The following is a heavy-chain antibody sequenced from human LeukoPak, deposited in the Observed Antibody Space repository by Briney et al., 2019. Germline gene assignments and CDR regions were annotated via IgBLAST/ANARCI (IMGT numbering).Heavy chain of an antibody. Sequence: GASLRLSCAASGFTFSSCDMGWVRQAPGKGLEWVSDVSDGGGRTQYADSVKGRFTISRDNSKNTLYLQMNSLRAEDTAVYYCGKHSRGSPKHHFDSWGQGTLVTVSS. J-gene: IGHJ4*02. CDR2: VSDGGGRT. V-gene: IGHV3-23*01. CDR3: GKHSRGSPKHHFDS. D-gene: IGHD1-26*01. CDR1: GFTFSSCD.